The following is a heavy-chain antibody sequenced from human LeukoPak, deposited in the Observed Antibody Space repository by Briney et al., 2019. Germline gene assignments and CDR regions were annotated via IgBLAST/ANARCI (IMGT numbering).Heavy chain of an antibody. J-gene: IGHJ4*02. CDR2: IYYGRTT. D-gene: IGHD6-19*01. CDR3: AIPRLSSGWYPFDY. Sequence: SETLSLTCTVSGDSISSSNYYWGWLRQPPGKGLEWIGNIYYGRTTYYNPSLYSRVTMSVDTSNNQFSLDLNSVTAADTAVYLCAIPRLSSGWYPFDYWGQGTLVTVSS. V-gene: IGHV4-39*01. CDR1: GDSISSSNYY.